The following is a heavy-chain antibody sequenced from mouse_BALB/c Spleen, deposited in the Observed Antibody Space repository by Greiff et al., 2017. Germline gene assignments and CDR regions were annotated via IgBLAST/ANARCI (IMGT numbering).Heavy chain of an antibody. J-gene: IGHJ1*01. Sequence: VQLQQSAPDSVMSGVSMQISCKASGHSFTGYTLNWVKQSHGKNLAWIGLINPYNGGTSYNQKFMGKAILTVDKSSSTAYMELLSLTSEDSAVYYCARSEVRASWYLEVRGAGSTVTGAS. D-gene: IGHD2-14*01. CDR2: INPYNGGT. V-gene: IGHV1-26*01. CDR3: ARSEVRASWYLEV. CDR1: GHSFTGYT.